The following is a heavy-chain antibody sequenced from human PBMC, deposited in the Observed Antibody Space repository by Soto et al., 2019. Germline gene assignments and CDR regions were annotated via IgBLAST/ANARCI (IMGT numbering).Heavy chain of an antibody. CDR1: VYSFTNYY. J-gene: IGHJ4*02. CDR3: ARAPNENFYFNY. CDR2: MRPSGGNT. V-gene: IGHV1-46*01. Sequence: SVKVSCKASVYSFTNYYIHWFRQAPGQGLEWLGIMRPSGGNTEYAPRFQGRVAMTRDTFTSTLYMELTRLTPEYAGVYYCARAPNENFYFNYWAKGTLVTVSS.